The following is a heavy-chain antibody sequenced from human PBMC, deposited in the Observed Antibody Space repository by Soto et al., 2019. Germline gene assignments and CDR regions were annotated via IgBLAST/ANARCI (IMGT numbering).Heavy chain of an antibody. Sequence: SETLSLTCTVSGGSISSSSYYWGWIRQPPGKGLEWIGSIYYSGSTYYNPSLKSRVTISVDTSKNQFSLKLSSVTAADTAVYYCARHVYGYSGYDFDYWGQGTLVTVSS. J-gene: IGHJ4*02. V-gene: IGHV4-39*01. D-gene: IGHD5-12*01. CDR3: ARHVYGYSGYDFDY. CDR2: IYYSGST. CDR1: GGSISSSSYY.